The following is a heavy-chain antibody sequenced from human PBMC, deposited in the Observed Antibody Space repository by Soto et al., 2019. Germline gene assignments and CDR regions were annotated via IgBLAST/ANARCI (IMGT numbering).Heavy chain of an antibody. D-gene: IGHD6-13*01. J-gene: IGHJ6*02. CDR1: GYTFTGYY. CDR2: INPNSGGT. Sequence: VASVKVSCKASGYTFTGYYMHWVRQAPGQGLEWMGWINPNSGGTNYAQKFQGWVTMTRDTSISTAYMELSRLRSDDTAVYYCARDIAAAVNNYYYGMDVWGQGTTVTVSS. CDR3: ARDIAAAVNNYYYGMDV. V-gene: IGHV1-2*04.